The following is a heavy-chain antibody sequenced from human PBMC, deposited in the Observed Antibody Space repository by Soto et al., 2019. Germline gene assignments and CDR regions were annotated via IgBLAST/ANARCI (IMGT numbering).Heavy chain of an antibody. CDR2: IYSSGST. CDR1: GDSINSGGYY. V-gene: IGHV4-31*03. D-gene: IGHD2-2*01. J-gene: IGHJ1*01. Sequence: QVRLQESGPGLVKPSQTLSLTCTVSGDSINSGGYYWTWIRQHPGKGLEWIGYIYSSGSTYYNPSLNSRLTMSLDTSKNQLALNLSSVTAADTAVYYCARGGRDCSSARCFRGEYLQHWGQGTLVTVSS. CDR3: ARGGRDCSSARCFRGEYLQH.